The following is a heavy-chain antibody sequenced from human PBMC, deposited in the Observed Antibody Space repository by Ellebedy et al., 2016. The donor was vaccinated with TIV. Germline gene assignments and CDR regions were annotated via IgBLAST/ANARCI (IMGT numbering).Heavy chain of an antibody. V-gene: IGHV1-2*02. D-gene: IGHD3-10*01. CDR1: GYTFNDYT. Sequence: ASVKVSCKASGYTFNDYTVHWVRQAPGQGLEWMGWVRSRDGATRYAQKFLGRVTLTRDTSVRTVYMDLNSLTSIDTAVYYCARGTGTSWFDPWGQGTLVTVFS. CDR3: ARGTGTSWFDP. J-gene: IGHJ5*02. CDR2: VRSRDGAT.